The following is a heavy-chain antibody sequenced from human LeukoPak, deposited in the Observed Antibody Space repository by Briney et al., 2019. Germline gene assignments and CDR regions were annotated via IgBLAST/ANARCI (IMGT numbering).Heavy chain of an antibody. D-gene: IGHD6-19*01. V-gene: IGHV1-3*01. Sequence: ASVKVSCTASGYTFTSYAMHWVRQAPGQRLEWMGWINAGNGNTKYSQKFQGRVTITRDTSASTAYMELSSLRSEDTAVYYCARAARYSSGWYLYWGQGTLVTVSS. J-gene: IGHJ4*02. CDR2: INAGNGNT. CDR1: GYTFTSYA. CDR3: ARAARYSSGWYLY.